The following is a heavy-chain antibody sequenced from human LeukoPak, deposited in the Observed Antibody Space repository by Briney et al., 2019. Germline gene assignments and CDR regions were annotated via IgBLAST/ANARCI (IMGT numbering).Heavy chain of an antibody. J-gene: IGHJ5*02. CDR1: GFTFSSYA. Sequence: PGGSLRLSCAASGFTFSSYAMHWVRQAPGKGLEYVSAISSNGGSTYYANSVKGRFTISRDNSKNTLYLQMGSLRAEDMAVYYCAKDADTAMDRSVNWFDPWGQGTLVTVSS. V-gene: IGHV3-64*01. D-gene: IGHD5-18*01. CDR2: ISSNGGST. CDR3: AKDADTAMDRSVNWFDP.